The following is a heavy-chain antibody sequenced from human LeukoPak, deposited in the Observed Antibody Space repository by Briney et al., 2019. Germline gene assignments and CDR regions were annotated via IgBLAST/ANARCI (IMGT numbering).Heavy chain of an antibody. D-gene: IGHD3-9*01. J-gene: IGHJ4*02. CDR1: RYTFTGYY. Sequence: ASVKVSCKASRYTFTGYYMHWVRQAPGQGLEWMGWINPNSGGTNYAQKFQGRVTMTRDTSISTAYMELSRLRSDDTAVYYCARDLLYYDILTGYFSGYYFDYWGQGALVTVSS. V-gene: IGHV1-2*02. CDR3: ARDLLYYDILTGYFSGYYFDY. CDR2: INPNSGGT.